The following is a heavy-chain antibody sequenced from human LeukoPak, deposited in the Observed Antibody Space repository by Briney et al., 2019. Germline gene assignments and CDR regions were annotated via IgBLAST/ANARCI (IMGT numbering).Heavy chain of an antibody. D-gene: IGHD4-23*01. CDR1: GGSISSSSYY. CDR2: IYHSGST. J-gene: IGHJ5*02. Sequence: TSETLSLTCTVSGGSISSSSYYWGWIRQPPGKGLEWIGYIYHSGSTYYNPSLKSRVTISVDRSKNQFSLKLSSVTAADTAVYYCAREVGGGHWFDPWGQGTLVTVSS. CDR3: AREVGGGHWFDP. V-gene: IGHV4-30-2*01.